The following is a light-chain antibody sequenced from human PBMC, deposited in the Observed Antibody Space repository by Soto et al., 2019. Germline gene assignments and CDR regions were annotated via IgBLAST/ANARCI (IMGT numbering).Light chain of an antibody. CDR1: SSDVGRYKF. Sequence: QSALTQPASVSGSPGQSITISCTGTSSDVGRYKFVSWYQQHPDKAPKLMIYEVSDRPPGVSNRFSGSKSGNTASLTISGLQADDEADYYCSSYTSSTTWVFGEGTQLTVL. V-gene: IGLV2-14*01. CDR3: SSYTSSTTWV. J-gene: IGLJ3*02. CDR2: EVS.